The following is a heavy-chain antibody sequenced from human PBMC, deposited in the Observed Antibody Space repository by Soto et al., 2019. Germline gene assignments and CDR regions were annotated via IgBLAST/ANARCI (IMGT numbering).Heavy chain of an antibody. CDR1: GYSLTNIW. CDR2: IDPGNSNT. V-gene: IGHV5-10-1*01. CDR3: ASDSHCNGGNCPMGGFEM. J-gene: IGHJ3*02. D-gene: IGHD2-15*01. Sequence: PGESLKISCKGSGYSLTNIWIHWVRQMPGKGLEWMGRIDPGNSNTMYSPSFQGQVTISADTALSTTYLQWDTLKPSDTAIYFCASDSHCNGGNCPMGGFEMWGQGTMVTVSS.